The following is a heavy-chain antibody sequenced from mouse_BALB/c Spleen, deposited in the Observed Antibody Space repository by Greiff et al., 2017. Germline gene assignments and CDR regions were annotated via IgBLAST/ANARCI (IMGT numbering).Heavy chain of an antibody. V-gene: IGHV3-8*02. J-gene: IGHJ1*01. CDR1: GDSITSGY. D-gene: IGHD2-14*01. CDR3: ARYRYDGDWYFDV. Sequence: EVKLVESGPSLVKPSQTLSLTCSVTGDSITSGYWNWIRKFPGNTLEYMGYISYSGSTYYNPSLKSRISITRDTSKNQYYLQLNSVTTEDTATYYCARYRYDGDWYFDVWGAGTTVTVSS. CDR2: ISYSGST.